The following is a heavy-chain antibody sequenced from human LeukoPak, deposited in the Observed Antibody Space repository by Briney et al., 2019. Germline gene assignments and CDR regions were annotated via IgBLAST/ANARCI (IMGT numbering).Heavy chain of an antibody. V-gene: IGHV4-30-2*03. CDR1: GGSISSDNYS. CDR3: ARGYSSSWYFNWFDP. D-gene: IGHD6-13*01. CDR2: IYHSGTT. Sequence: PSQTLSLTCTVSGGSISSDNYSWSWIRQPPGKGLEWIGSIYHSGTTYYNPSLKSRVTISVDTSKNQFSLKLTSVTAADTAVYYCARGYSSSWYFNWFDPWGQGTLVTVSS. J-gene: IGHJ5*02.